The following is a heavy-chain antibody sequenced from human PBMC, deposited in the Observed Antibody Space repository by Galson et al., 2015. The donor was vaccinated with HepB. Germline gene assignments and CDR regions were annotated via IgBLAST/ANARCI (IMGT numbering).Heavy chain of an antibody. CDR3: ARGEGIVGGGDFDY. CDR2: IGTAGET. CDR1: GFTFSTYD. J-gene: IGHJ4*02. D-gene: IGHD1-26*01. Sequence: SLRLSCAASGFTFSTYDMHWVRQVTGKGLEWVSTIGTAGETYYPGSVKGRFTISRENAKKSVYLQMNSLRGGDTAVYYCARGEGIVGGGDFDYWGQGTRVTVSS. V-gene: IGHV3-13*01.